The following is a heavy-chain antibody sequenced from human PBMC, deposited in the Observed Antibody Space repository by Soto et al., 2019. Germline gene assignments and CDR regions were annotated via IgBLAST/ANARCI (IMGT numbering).Heavy chain of an antibody. D-gene: IGHD3-16*01. CDR1: GFTFSSYA. J-gene: IGHJ4*02. CDR3: AKDRSRTRGIWGSFDY. Sequence: GGSLRLSCAASGFTFSSYAMSWVRQAPGKGLEWVSAISGSGGSTYYADSVKGRFTISRDNSKNTLYLQMNSLRAEDTAVYYCAKDRSRTRGIWGSFDYWGQGTLVTVSS. V-gene: IGHV3-23*01. CDR2: ISGSGGST.